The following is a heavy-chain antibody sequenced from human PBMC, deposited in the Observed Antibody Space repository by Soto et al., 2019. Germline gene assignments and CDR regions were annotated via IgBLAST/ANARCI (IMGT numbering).Heavy chain of an antibody. V-gene: IGHV3-53*02. CDR2: IYSGGST. J-gene: IGHJ4*02. CDR3: AREHYRSSSTEGGSSSWYDY. CDR1: GFTVSSNY. D-gene: IGHD6-13*01. Sequence: EVQLVETGGGLIQPGGSLRLSCAASGFTVSSNYMSWVRQAPGKGLEWVSVIYSGGSTYYADSVKGRFTIPRDNSKNTLYLQMNSLRAEDTAVYYCAREHYRSSSTEGGSSSWYDYWGQGTLVTVSS.